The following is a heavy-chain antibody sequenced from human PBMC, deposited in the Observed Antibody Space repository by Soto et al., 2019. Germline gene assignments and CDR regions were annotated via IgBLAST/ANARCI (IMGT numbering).Heavy chain of an antibody. Sequence: GGSLRLSCAASGFTFSSYAMSWVRQAPGKEMECVASISPSGGSTYYPDSVKGRFTISRDNSKNTLYLQMTSLRAEDTAVYYCAREVVTMVRGVIITGYYGMDVWGQGTTVTV. D-gene: IGHD3-10*01. CDR3: AREVVTMVRGVIITGYYGMDV. CDR2: ISPSGGST. CDR1: GFTFSSYA. V-gene: IGHV3-23*01. J-gene: IGHJ6*02.